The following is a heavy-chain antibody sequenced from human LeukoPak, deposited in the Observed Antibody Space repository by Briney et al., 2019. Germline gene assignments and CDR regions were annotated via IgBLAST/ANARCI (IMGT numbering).Heavy chain of an antibody. CDR1: GFTFSSYA. CDR2: ISYDGSNK. Sequence: GGSLRLSCAASGFTFSSYAMHWVRQAPGKGLEWVAVISYDGSNKYYADSVKGRFTISRDNSKDTLYLQMNSLRAGDTAVYYCARGGYSYGYLEYWGQGTLVTVSS. CDR3: ARGGYSYGYLEY. V-gene: IGHV3-30-3*01. J-gene: IGHJ4*02. D-gene: IGHD5-18*01.